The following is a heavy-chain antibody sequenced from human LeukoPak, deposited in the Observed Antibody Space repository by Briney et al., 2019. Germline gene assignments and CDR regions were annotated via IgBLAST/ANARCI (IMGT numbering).Heavy chain of an antibody. CDR2: MNPNSGAT. CDR3: AKDIVVVPAAMSRMDV. J-gene: IGHJ6*02. Sequence: ASVKVSCKASGYTFTSYDFNWLRQATGQGPEWMGWMNPNSGATGYAQKFQGRVTMTRDTSTSTVYMELSSLRSEDTAVYYCAKDIVVVPAAMSRMDVWGQGTTVTVSS. CDR1: GYTFTSYD. V-gene: IGHV1-8*01. D-gene: IGHD2-2*01.